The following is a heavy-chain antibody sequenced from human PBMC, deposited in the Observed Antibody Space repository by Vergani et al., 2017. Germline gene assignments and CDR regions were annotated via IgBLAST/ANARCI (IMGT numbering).Heavy chain of an antibody. V-gene: IGHV3-9*01. CDR2: ISWNSGSI. CDR1: GFTFDDYA. CDR3: AKYNLRVNFGWYFDL. D-gene: IGHD3-16*01. Sequence: EVQLVESGGGLVQPGGSLRLSCAASGFTFDDYAMHWVRQAPGKGLEWVSGISWNSGSIGYADSVKGRFTISRDNAKNSLYLQMNSLRAEDTALYYCAKYNLRVNFGWYFDLWGRGTLVTVSS. J-gene: IGHJ2*01.